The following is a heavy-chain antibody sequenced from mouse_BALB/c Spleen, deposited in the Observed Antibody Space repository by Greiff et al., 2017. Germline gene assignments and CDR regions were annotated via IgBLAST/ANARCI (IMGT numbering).Heavy chain of an antibody. Sequence: EVQLVESGPELVKPGASVKMSCKASGYTFTSYVMHWVKQKPGQGLEWIGYINPYNDGTKYNEKFKGKATLTSDKSSSTAYMELSSLTSEDSAVYFCARRGIYDYGGFAYWGQGTLVTVSA. D-gene: IGHD2-4*01. V-gene: IGHV1-14*01. CDR3: ARRGIYDYGGFAY. CDR2: INPYNDGT. J-gene: IGHJ3*01. CDR1: GYTFTSYV.